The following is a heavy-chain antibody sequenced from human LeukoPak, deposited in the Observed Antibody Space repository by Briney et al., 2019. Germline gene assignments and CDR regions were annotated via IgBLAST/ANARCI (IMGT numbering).Heavy chain of an antibody. CDR3: ARMPLGYCSGGSCYYFDY. V-gene: IGHV1-69*04. J-gene: IGHJ4*02. CDR2: IIPILGIA. CDR1: GGTFSSYA. Sequence: ASVKVSYKASGGTFSSYAIGWVRQAPGQGLEWMGRIIPILGIANYAQKFQGRVTITADKSTSTAYMELSSLRSEDTAVYYCARMPLGYCSGGSCYYFDYWGQGTLVTVSS. D-gene: IGHD2-15*01.